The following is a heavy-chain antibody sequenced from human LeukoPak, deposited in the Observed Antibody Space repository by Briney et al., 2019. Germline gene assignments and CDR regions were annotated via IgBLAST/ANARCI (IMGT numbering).Heavy chain of an antibody. V-gene: IGHV4-31*03. CDR1: GASITNDDYY. Sequence: SETLSLTCTVSGASITNDDYYWSWIRQHPGTGLEWIRYIYFSGSTYYNPTLKSRASVSVDTSKSQFSLRLTSVTAADTAVYYCARRAPSSNWFDPWGQGTLVIVSS. CDR2: IYFSGST. D-gene: IGHD2-2*01. J-gene: IGHJ5*02. CDR3: ARRAPSSNWFDP.